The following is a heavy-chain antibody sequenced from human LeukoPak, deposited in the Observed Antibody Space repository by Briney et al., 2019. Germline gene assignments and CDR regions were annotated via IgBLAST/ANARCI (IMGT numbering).Heavy chain of an antibody. J-gene: IGHJ5*02. D-gene: IGHD2-2*02. Sequence: GESLKISCKGSGYSFTSYWIGWVRQMPGKGLEWMGIIYPGDSDTRYSPSVQGQGTISADKSTSTASLQWSSLKASDTAMYYCARHVNIVVVPAAIDPPFGFDPWGQGTLVTVSS. V-gene: IGHV5-51*01. CDR1: GYSFTSYW. CDR3: ARHVNIVVVPAAIDPPFGFDP. CDR2: IYPGDSDT.